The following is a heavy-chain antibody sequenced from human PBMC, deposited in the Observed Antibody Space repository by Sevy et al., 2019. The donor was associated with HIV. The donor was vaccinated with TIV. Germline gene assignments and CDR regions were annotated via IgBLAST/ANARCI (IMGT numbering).Heavy chain of an antibody. J-gene: IGHJ4*01. V-gene: IGHV3-30*09. CDR1: GFAFSTHA. CDR3: AGEGGNSVKWYPLY. Sequence: GGSLRLSCAASGFAFSTHAMPWVRQAPGKGLEWVAGISYAGTEPFSAGSVEGRFANSRDNSKNMLTLQINCLRPEDTAVYYWAGEGGNSVKWYPLYWGHGTLVTVSS. D-gene: IGHD2-2*01. CDR2: ISYAGTEP.